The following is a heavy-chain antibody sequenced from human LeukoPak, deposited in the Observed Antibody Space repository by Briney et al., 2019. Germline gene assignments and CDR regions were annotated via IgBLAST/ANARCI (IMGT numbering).Heavy chain of an antibody. D-gene: IGHD3-16*02. V-gene: IGHV3-64*01. J-gene: IGHJ4*02. CDR2: ISSNGGST. CDR1: GFPFSSYA. CDR3: ATDGMITFGGVIAYYFDY. Sequence: GGSLRLSCASSGFPFSSYAMHWVRQAPGKGLEYVSAISSNGGSTYYANSVKGRFTISRDNSKNTLYLQMGSLRAEDMAVYYCATDGMITFGGVIAYYFDYWGQGTLVTVSS.